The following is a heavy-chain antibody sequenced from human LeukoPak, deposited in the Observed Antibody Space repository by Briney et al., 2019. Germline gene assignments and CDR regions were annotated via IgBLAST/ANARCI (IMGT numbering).Heavy chain of an antibody. Sequence: GGSLRLSCAASGLTFSSYAMSWVRQAPGKGLEWVSGIGHGGIHTYYADSVKGRFIISRDDSKNTLYLQMNSLRADDTAVYHCAKEKKSGGWPIDNWGQGALVTVSS. D-gene: IGHD2-15*01. CDR1: GLTFSSYA. CDR2: IGHGGIHT. CDR3: AKEKKSGGWPIDN. V-gene: IGHV3-23*01. J-gene: IGHJ4*02.